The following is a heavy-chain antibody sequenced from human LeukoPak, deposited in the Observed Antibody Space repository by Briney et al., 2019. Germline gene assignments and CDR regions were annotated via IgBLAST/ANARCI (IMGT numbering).Heavy chain of an antibody. CDR2: ITNSGSDI. CDR3: ACPYRSRFDY. V-gene: IGHV3-11*01. J-gene: IGHJ4*02. D-gene: IGHD6-13*01. Sequence: GGSLRLSCVVSGFSFSDFHMSWLRQAPGKGLEWISYITNSGSDIEYADSVKGRFTISWDNAKKSLYLEMNTLRAEDTAIYYCACPYRSRFDYWGQGTLVTVSS. CDR1: GFSFSDFH.